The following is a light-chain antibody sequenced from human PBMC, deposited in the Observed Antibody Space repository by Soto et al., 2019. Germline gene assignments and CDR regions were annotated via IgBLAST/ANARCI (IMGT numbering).Light chain of an antibody. CDR1: QGIYNY. CDR2: AAS. V-gene: IGKV1-27*01. Sequence: DIQMTQSPSSLSASVGDRVTITCRASQGIYNYLAWYQQKPGKAPKLLNYAASTLEAGVPARFSGSGSGTDFTLPISSLQPEDVATYYCHKYNSALLTFGQGTRLEIK. J-gene: IGKJ5*01. CDR3: HKYNSALLT.